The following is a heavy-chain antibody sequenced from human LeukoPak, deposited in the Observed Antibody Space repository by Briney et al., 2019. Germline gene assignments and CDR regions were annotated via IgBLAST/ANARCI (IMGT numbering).Heavy chain of an antibody. J-gene: IGHJ4*02. D-gene: IGHD3-22*01. V-gene: IGHV1-2*02. CDR3: ARDPYYDSSGYVGDELDY. CDR2: INPNSGGT. Sequence: ASVKVSCRASGYTFTGYYMHWVRQAPGQGLEWMGWINPNSGGTNYAQKFQGRVTMTRDTSISTAYMELSRLRSDDTAVYYCARDPYYDSSGYVGDELDYWGQGTLVTVSS. CDR1: GYTFTGYY.